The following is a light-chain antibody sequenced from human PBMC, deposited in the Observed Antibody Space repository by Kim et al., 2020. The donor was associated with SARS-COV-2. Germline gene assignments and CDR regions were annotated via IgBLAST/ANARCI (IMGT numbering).Light chain of an antibody. CDR3: MQSLQSPAT. CDR1: QSLLHSNGNTY. J-gene: IGKJ1*01. CDR2: LGS. V-gene: IGKV2-28*01. Sequence: DIVMTQSPLSLPVIPGEPASISCRSTQSLLHSNGNTYLDWYVQKPGQSPQLLIYLGSNRASGDPDRFSGSGSGTDFTLKISKVEAEDVGVYYCMQSLQSPATFGQGTKVDIK.